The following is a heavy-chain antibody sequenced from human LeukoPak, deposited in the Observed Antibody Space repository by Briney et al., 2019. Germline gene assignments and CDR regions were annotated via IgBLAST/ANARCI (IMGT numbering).Heavy chain of an antibody. Sequence: SETLSLTCTVSGDSIDSYYWSWIRQPPGKGLEWIGYIYYSGNTNYNPSLKSRVTISVDTSKNQFSLKVSSVTAADTAVCFCARRIRTGDFDYWGQGTLVTVSS. CDR3: ARRIRTGDFDY. V-gene: IGHV4-59*08. CDR1: GDSIDSYY. CDR2: IYYSGNT. J-gene: IGHJ4*02. D-gene: IGHD7-27*01.